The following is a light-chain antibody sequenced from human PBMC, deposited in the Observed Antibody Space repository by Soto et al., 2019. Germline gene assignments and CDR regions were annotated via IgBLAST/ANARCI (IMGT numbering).Light chain of an antibody. CDR3: QQFNSYPIT. Sequence: DIQLTQYPSFLSASVGDRVTITCRASQGISSNFDWYKQKPGKAPKVLIYAASTLQSGDRSSFSGSGSGTEFTLTISSLQREDFATYYCQQFNSYPITFGQGTRLEIK. CDR2: AAS. CDR1: QGISSN. J-gene: IGKJ5*01. V-gene: IGKV1-9*01.